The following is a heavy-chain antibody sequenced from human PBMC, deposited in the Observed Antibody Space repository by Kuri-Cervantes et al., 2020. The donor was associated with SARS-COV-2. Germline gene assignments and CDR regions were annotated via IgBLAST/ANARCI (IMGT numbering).Heavy chain of an antibody. CDR2: IYHTGST. D-gene: IGHD3-16*01. CDR1: GGSISSESYY. V-gene: IGHV4-61*01. J-gene: IGHJ4*02. Sequence: SETLPLTCTVSGGSISSESYYWSWIRQPPGRGLEWVGNIYHTGSTNYNPSLKSRLTISVDTSKSQFSLKLSSVNAADTAVYYCARSVIIFGGVIFDQWGQGTLVTVSS. CDR3: ARSVIIFGGVIFDQ.